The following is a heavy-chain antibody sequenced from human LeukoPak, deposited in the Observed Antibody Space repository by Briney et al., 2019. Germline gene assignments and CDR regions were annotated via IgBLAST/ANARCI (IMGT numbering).Heavy chain of an antibody. Sequence: SETLSLTCAVYGGSFSGYYWSWIRQHPGKGLEWIGYIYYSGSTYYNPSLKSRVTISVDTSKNQFSLKLSSVTAADTAVYYCARDYYGMDVWGQGTTVTVSS. CDR1: GGSFSGYY. CDR2: IYYSGST. CDR3: ARDYYGMDV. V-gene: IGHV4-31*11. J-gene: IGHJ6*02.